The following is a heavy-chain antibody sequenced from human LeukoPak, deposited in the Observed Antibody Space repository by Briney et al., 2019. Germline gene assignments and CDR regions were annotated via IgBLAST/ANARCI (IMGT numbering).Heavy chain of an antibody. J-gene: IGHJ4*02. CDR2: IRGDDYT. CDR1: GFTFSTYA. D-gene: IGHD4/OR15-4a*01. Sequence: GGSLRLSCAASGFTFSTYAMSWVRQAPGKGLEWVSTIRGDDYTYYADSVKGRITISRDNPKNTLSLQMDSLRAEDTALYYCAKGRLDPNLVLHYWGQGTLVTVSS. V-gene: IGHV3-23*01. CDR3: AKGRLDPNLVLHY.